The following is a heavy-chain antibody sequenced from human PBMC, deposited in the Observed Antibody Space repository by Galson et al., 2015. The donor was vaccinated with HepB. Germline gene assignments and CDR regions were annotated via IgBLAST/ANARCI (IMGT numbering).Heavy chain of an antibody. V-gene: IGHV5-51*01. J-gene: IGHJ4*02. CDR2: IYPGDSDT. D-gene: IGHD2-2*01. Sequence: QSGAEVKKPGDSLKISCQGFGYSFTGHWIGWVRQMPGKGLEWMGTIYPGDSDTRYSPSFQGQVTITADRSTTTAYLQWNNLQASDSALYYCARTISYCSTSSCPFDYWGQGTLVTVSS. CDR1: GYSFTGHW. CDR3: ARTISYCSTSSCPFDY.